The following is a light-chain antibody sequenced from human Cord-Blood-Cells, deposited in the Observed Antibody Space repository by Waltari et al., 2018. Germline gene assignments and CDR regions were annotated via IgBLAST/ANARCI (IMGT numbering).Light chain of an antibody. CDR3: SSYTSSSTYV. V-gene: IGLV2-14*01. CDR1: SSDVGGYNY. CDR2: EVS. J-gene: IGLJ1*01. Sequence: QSALTQPASVSGSPGQSITLSCTATSSDVGGYNYVSWYQQHPGKAPKLMIYEVSNRPSGVSNRFSGSKSGNTASLTISGLQAEDEADYYCSSYTSSSTYVFGTGTKVTVL.